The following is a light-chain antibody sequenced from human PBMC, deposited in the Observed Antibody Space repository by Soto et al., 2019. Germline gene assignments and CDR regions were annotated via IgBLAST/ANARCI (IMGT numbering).Light chain of an antibody. Sequence: EIVLTQFTGTLSLPPGERATLSCRASQSVSNNYLAWYQQKPGQAPRRLIYGASSRDTGIPDRFSGSGSGTDFTLTISRLEPEDFAVYYCQQYGSSGTFGQGTKADIK. V-gene: IGKV3-20*01. CDR3: QQYGSSGT. CDR2: GAS. CDR1: QSVSNNY. J-gene: IGKJ1*01.